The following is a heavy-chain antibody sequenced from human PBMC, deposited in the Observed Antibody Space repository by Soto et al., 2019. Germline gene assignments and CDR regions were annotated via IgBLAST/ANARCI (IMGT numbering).Heavy chain of an antibody. CDR2: ISSSSSYT. CDR1: GFTFSDYY. J-gene: IGHJ3*02. D-gene: IGHD3-16*01. CDR3: AAERAGGVLGPSDLGAFDI. Sequence: GGSLRLSCAASGFTFSDYYMSWIRQAPGKGLEWVSYISSSSSYTNYADSVKGRFTISRDNAKNSLYLQMNSLRAEDTAVYYCAAERAGGVLGPSDLGAFDIWGQGTMVTVSS. V-gene: IGHV3-11*06.